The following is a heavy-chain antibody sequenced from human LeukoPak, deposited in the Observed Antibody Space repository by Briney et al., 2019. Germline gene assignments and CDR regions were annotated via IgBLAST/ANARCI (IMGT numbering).Heavy chain of an antibody. CDR2: IYHSGST. CDR1: GGSISSSNW. CDR3: ATSGYYDSSGYPSFDY. Sequence: KPSETLSLTCAVSGGSISSSNWWSWVRQPPGKGLEWIGEIYHSGSTTYNPSLKSRVTISVDKSKNQFSLELSSVTAADTAVYYCATSGYYDSSGYPSFDYWGQGTLVTVSS. D-gene: IGHD3-22*01. J-gene: IGHJ4*02. V-gene: IGHV4-4*02.